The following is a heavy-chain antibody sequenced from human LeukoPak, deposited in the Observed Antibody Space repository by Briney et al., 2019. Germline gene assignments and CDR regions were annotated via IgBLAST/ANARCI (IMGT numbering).Heavy chain of an antibody. Sequence: SETLSLTCTVSGGSISSYYWSWIRQPPGKGLQWIGCIHYSGSTNYNPSLKNRVTISVDTSKKQFSLKLSSVTAADTAVYYCARYDYSNYVYYMDVWGKGTTVTVSS. D-gene: IGHD4-11*01. CDR1: GGSISSYY. CDR3: ARYDYSNYVYYMDV. J-gene: IGHJ6*03. V-gene: IGHV4-59*01. CDR2: IHYSGST.